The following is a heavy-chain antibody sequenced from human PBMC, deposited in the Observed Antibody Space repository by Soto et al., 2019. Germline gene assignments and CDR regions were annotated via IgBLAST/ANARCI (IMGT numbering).Heavy chain of an antibody. CDR2: INPDSGAT. CDR3: ARGDYGTGGYPFPYFDY. Sequence: ASVKVSCKASGYSFTGYYIHWVRQAPGQGLEWMGWINPDSGATNYAQNFQGRVTLASDTSISTASMDLTSLTSDDTAVYYCARGDYGTGGYPFPYFDYWGQGTLVTVSS. CDR1: GYSFTGYY. J-gene: IGHJ4*02. V-gene: IGHV1-2*02. D-gene: IGHD2-8*02.